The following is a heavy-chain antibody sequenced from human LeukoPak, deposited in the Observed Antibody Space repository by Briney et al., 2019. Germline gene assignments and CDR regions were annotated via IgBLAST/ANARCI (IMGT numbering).Heavy chain of an antibody. Sequence: SSVKVSCKASGFTFTSYYISWVRQAPGQGLEWMGMIIPIFGTANYAQKFQGRVTITTDGSTSTAYMELSSLRSEDTAVYYCARDRPEEWELFTGGLRLDYWGQGTLVTVSS. CDR2: IIPIFGTA. CDR3: ARDRPEEWELFTGGLRLDY. D-gene: IGHD1-26*01. J-gene: IGHJ4*02. CDR1: GFTFTSYY. V-gene: IGHV1-69*05.